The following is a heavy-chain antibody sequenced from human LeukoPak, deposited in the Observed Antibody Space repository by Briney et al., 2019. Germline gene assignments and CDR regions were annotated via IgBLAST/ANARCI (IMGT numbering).Heavy chain of an antibody. D-gene: IGHD2-21*02. J-gene: IGHJ4*02. CDR2: MKFTGKT. CDR1: GDSIISSY. V-gene: IGHV4-59*01. CDR3: ARAPPRRCPGNDCYPIFDF. Sequence: SETLSLTCTVSGDSIISSYWSWIRQPPGKGLEWIAYMKFTGKTDYNPPLKSRVTISLDTSKNQFSLILNSVTTADTAVYYCARAPPRRCPGNDCYPIFDFWGQGSLVTVSS.